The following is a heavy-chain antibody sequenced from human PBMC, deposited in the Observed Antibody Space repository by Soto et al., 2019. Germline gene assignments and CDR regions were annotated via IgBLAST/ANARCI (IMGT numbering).Heavy chain of an antibody. D-gene: IGHD3-10*01. CDR1: GGSFSGYY. V-gene: IGHV4-34*01. Sequence: SETLSLTCAVEGGSFSGYYWSWIRQPPGNGLVWIGEINHSGSTNYNPSLKSRVTISVDTSKNQFSLKLSSVTAADTAVYYCARGRVGYYGSGRYYPRDWFDPWGQGTLVTVSS. CDR3: ARGRVGYYGSGRYYPRDWFDP. CDR2: INHSGST. J-gene: IGHJ5*02.